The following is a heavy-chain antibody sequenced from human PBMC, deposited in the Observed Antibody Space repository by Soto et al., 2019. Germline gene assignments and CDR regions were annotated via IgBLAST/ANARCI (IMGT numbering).Heavy chain of an antibody. D-gene: IGHD3-3*01. V-gene: IGHV2-5*02. Sequence: TLNESGPTQVTPRQTLTLTCTFSGFSLTTSVVGLGWIRQSPGKAPQWLTLIYWEDDKRYSPCLKSRLTIRKETSKNQVVLAIADLDPADKATYFCAHRVLRTVFGLVTTTAIYFDFWGQGTPGAVSS. J-gene: IGHJ4*02. CDR1: GFSLTTSVVG. CDR3: AHRVLRTVFGLVTTTAIYFDF. CDR2: IYWEDDK.